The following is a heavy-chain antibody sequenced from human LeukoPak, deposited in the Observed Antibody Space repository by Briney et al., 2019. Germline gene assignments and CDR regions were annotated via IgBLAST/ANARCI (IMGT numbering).Heavy chain of an antibody. Sequence: SVKVSCKASGGTFSSYAISWVRQAPGQGLEWMGSIIPIFGIANYAQKFQGRVTITADKSTSTAYMELSSLRSEDTAVYYCARSSGYYYDSSGYYDFDYWGQGTLVTVSS. CDR1: GGTFSSYA. V-gene: IGHV1-69*04. D-gene: IGHD3-22*01. CDR3: ARSSGYYYDSSGYYDFDY. CDR2: IIPIFGIA. J-gene: IGHJ4*02.